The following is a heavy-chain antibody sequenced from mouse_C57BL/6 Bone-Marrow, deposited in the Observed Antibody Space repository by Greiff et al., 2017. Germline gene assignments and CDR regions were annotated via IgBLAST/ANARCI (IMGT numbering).Heavy chain of an antibody. D-gene: IGHD1-1*01. Sequence: EVQLQQSGPVLVKPGASVKMSCKASGYTFTDYYMNWVKQSHGKSLEWIGVINPYNGGTSYNQKFKGKATLTVDKSSSTAYMELNSLTSEDSAVYYCARAATVYAMDYWGQGTSVTVSA. V-gene: IGHV1-19*01. CDR3: ARAATVYAMDY. CDR2: INPYNGGT. CDR1: GYTFTDYY. J-gene: IGHJ4*01.